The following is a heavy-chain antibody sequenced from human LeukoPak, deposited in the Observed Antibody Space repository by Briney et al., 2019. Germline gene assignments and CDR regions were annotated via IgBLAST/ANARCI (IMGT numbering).Heavy chain of an antibody. CDR1: GGSISSSSYY. J-gene: IGHJ4*02. D-gene: IGHD6-13*01. V-gene: IGHV4-39*07. Sequence: PSETLSLTCTVSGGSISSSSYYWGWLRQPPGKGLEWIGSIYYSGSTYYNPSLKSRVTISVDTSKNQFSLKLSSVTAADTAVYYCARVGEQQLYFDYWGQGTLVTVSS. CDR3: ARVGEQQLYFDY. CDR2: IYYSGST.